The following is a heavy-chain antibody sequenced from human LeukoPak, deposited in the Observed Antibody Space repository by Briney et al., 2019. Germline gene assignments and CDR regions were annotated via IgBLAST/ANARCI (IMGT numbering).Heavy chain of an antibody. V-gene: IGHV1-3*03. CDR2: INAGHGNT. J-gene: IGHJ4*02. D-gene: IGHD6-19*01. Sequence: GASVTVSCKASGYTFTNYAMHWVGQAPGQRLEWMGWINAGHGNTKYSQEFQGRVTTTRDTSASTAYMELSSLRSEDTAVYYCARVVRYSSGPLTDLFPYSFDYWGQGTLVTVSS. CDR3: ARVVRYSSGPLTDLFPYSFDY. CDR1: GYTFTNYA.